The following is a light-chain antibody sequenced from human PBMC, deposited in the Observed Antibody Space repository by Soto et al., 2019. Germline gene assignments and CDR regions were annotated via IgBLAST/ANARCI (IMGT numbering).Light chain of an antibody. CDR2: SNN. CDR3: AVWDDSLNGWV. V-gene: IGLV1-44*01. Sequence: QPVLTQPPSASGTPGQRVTISCSGSRSNIGSNTVNWYQQLPGTAPKLLIYSNNQRPSGVPDRFSGSKSGTSASLAISGLQSEDEAEYYCAVWDDSLNGWVFGGGTKLTVL. J-gene: IGLJ3*02. CDR1: RSNIGSNT.